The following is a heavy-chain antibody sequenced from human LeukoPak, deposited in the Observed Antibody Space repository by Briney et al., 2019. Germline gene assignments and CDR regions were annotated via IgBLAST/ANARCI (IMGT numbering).Heavy chain of an antibody. Sequence: PSETLSLTCTGSGGSIRSSSYYWGWIRPPPGKGLEWIGSIYYSGSTYYNPSLKSRVTISVDTSKNQFSLKLSSVTAADTAVYYCATPTPRYYYDSSGYSHDAFDIWGQGTMVTVSS. CDR1: GGSIRSSSYY. CDR3: ATPTPRYYYDSSGYSHDAFDI. V-gene: IGHV4-39*01. CDR2: IYYSGST. D-gene: IGHD3-22*01. J-gene: IGHJ3*02.